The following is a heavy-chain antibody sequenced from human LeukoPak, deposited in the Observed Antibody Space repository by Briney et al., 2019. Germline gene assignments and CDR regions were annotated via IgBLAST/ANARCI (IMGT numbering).Heavy chain of an antibody. CDR3: ARDFSGASSWYGAVDDY. V-gene: IGHV3-23*01. D-gene: IGHD6-13*01. CDR2: ISDSGSTA. J-gene: IGHJ4*02. CDR1: GFTFSNYA. Sequence: GGSLRLSCGASGFTFSNYAMSWVRQAPGKGLEWVSGISDSGSTAFYADSVKGRFTSSRDNPKSTLYLQMNSLRAEDTAVYYCARDFSGASSWYGAVDDYWGQGTLVTVSS.